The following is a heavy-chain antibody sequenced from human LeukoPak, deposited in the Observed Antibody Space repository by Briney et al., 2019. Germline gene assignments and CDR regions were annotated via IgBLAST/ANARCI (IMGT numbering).Heavy chain of an antibody. CDR2: IIPIFGTA. D-gene: IGHD1-1*01. J-gene: IGHJ6*03. Sequence: SVKVSCKASGGTFSSYAISWVRQAPGQGLEWMGGIIPIFGTANYAQKFQGRVTITADESTSTAYMELSSLRSEDTAVYYCASGTRRDYYYYYMDVWGKGTTVTVSS. CDR1: GGTFSSYA. V-gene: IGHV1-69*13. CDR3: ASGTRRDYYYYYMDV.